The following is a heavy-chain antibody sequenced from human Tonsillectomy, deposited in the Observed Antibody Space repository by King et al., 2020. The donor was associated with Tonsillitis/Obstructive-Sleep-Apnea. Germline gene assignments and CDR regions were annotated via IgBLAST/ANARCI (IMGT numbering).Heavy chain of an antibody. D-gene: IGHD1-26*01. CDR1: GYSFTNYW. Sequence: QLVQSGAEVKKPGESLRISCKGSGYSFTNYWINWVRQMPGKGLEWMGRIDPSDSYTNYSPSFQGHVTISGDKSISAAYLQWCSLKASDTAMYYCASEVGPTTVWGQGTLVTVSS. J-gene: IGHJ4*02. CDR3: ASEVGPTTV. CDR2: IDPSDSYT. V-gene: IGHV5-10-1*01.